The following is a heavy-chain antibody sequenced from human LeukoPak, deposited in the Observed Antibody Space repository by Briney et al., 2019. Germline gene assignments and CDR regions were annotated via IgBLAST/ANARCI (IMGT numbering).Heavy chain of an antibody. CDR3: AGSLGYCTSNVCYLKY. CDR2: ISADNGNT. J-gene: IGHJ4*02. D-gene: IGHD2-8*01. Sequence: ASVKVSCKASGCTFSSYGISWVRQAPGQGLEWMGWISADNGNTNYVQKFQGRVTMTTDTYTNTAYMELRSLRSDDTAVYYCAGSLGYCTSNVCYLKYWGQGTLVTVSS. CDR1: GCTFSSYG. V-gene: IGHV1-18*01.